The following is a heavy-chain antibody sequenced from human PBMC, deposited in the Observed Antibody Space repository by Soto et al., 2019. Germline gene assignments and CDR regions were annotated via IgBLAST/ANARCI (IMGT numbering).Heavy chain of an antibody. CDR3: ARGSPGGYYYLGRAFDI. CDR2: IYYSGST. V-gene: IGHV4-30-4*01. D-gene: IGHD3-22*01. Sequence: PSETLSLTCTVSGGSISSGDSYWSWIRQPPGKGLEWIGYIYYSGSTYYNPSLKSRVTISVDTSKNQFSLKLSSVTAADTAVYYCARGSPGGYYYLGRAFDIWGQGTMVTVSS. CDR1: GGSISSGDSY. J-gene: IGHJ3*02.